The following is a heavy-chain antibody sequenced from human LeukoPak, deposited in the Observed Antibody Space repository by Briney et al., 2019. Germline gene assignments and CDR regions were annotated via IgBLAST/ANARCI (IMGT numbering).Heavy chain of an antibody. Sequence: SETLSLTCTVPGGSISSYYWSWIRQPAGKGLEWIGRIYTSGSTNYNPSLKSRVTMSVDTSKNQFSLKLSSVTAADTAVYYCAREMKQQLVIEYWGQGTLVTVSS. CDR3: AREMKQQLVIEY. CDR2: IYTSGST. D-gene: IGHD6-13*01. V-gene: IGHV4-4*07. J-gene: IGHJ4*02. CDR1: GGSISSYY.